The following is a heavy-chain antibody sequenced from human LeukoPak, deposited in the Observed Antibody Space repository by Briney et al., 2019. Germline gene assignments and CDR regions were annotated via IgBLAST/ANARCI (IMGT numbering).Heavy chain of an antibody. CDR1: GYSFINYW. Sequence: GESLNICCKGSGYSFINYWIGWVRQMPGKGLEWMGIIYPGDSDTRYSPSFQGQVTISADKSISTAYLQWSSLKASDTAMYYCARSQSTGSYWDFWGQGTLVTVSS. CDR2: IYPGDSDT. V-gene: IGHV5-51*01. D-gene: IGHD2-8*02. J-gene: IGHJ4*02. CDR3: ARSQSTGSYWDF.